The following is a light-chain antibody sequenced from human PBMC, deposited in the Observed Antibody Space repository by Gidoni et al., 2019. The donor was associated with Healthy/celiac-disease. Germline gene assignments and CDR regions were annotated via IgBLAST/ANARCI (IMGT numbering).Light chain of an antibody. Sequence: EIVLTQYPATLSLSPGERATLSCRASQSVSSYLAWYQQKPGQAPRLLIYDASKRATGIPARFSGSGSGTDFTLTISSLEPEDFAVYYCQQRSNWLFTFGPGTKVDIK. CDR3: QQRSNWLFT. J-gene: IGKJ3*01. CDR2: DAS. V-gene: IGKV3-11*01. CDR1: QSVSSY.